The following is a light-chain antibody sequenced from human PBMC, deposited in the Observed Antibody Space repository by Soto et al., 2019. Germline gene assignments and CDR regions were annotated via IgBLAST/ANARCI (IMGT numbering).Light chain of an antibody. J-gene: IGKJ1*01. V-gene: IGKV3D-15*01. Sequence: EIRMTQAPATLSVSPGERVTLSCRASQTINNNVAWYQLKDGQAPRLLVYGASSRATGIPDRFSGSGSGMDFTLTISSLAPEDFAVYYCQQSGDSQWTFGQGTKVDIK. CDR2: GAS. CDR3: QQSGDSQWT. CDR1: QTINNN.